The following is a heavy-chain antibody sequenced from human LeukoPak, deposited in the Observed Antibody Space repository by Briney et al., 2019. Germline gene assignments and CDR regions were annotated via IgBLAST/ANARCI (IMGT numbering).Heavy chain of an antibody. D-gene: IGHD2-15*01. J-gene: IGHJ5*02. V-gene: IGHV4-59*01. CDR2: IYYSGST. CDR1: GGSISSYY. Sequence: SETLSLTCSVSGGSISSYYWSWIRQSPGKGLEWIGYIYYSGSTNYNPSLKSRVTISVDTSKNQFSLKLSSVTAADTAVYYCARVYGGSKLSLGNWFDPWGQGTLVTVSS. CDR3: ARVYGGSKLSLGNWFDP.